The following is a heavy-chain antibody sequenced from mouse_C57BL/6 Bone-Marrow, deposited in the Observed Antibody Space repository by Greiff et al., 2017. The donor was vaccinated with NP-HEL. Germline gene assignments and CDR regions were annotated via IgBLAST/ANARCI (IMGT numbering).Heavy chain of an antibody. J-gene: IGHJ3*01. V-gene: IGHV1-22*01. Sequence: EVQLQQSGAELARPGASVKLSCKASGYTFTSYGISWVKQRTGQGLEWIGYINPNNGGTSYNQKFKGKATLTVNKSSSTAYMELRSLTSEDSAVYYCARRSGTGFAYWGQGTLVTVSA. CDR2: INPNNGGT. CDR3: ARRSGTGFAY. CDR1: GYTFTSYG. D-gene: IGHD4-1*01.